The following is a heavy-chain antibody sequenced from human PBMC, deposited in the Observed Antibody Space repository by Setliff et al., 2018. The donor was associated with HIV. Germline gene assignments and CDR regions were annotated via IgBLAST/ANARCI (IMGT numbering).Heavy chain of an antibody. CDR3: ARYTSKLDWFDP. V-gene: IGHV4-39*01. Sequence: SETLSLTCTVSGGSISTSTYYWGWIRQPPGKGLEWIGSIYYSGSTYYNSSLQSRVTISVDTSKNQFYLKLRSVTASDTAVYYCARYTSKLDWFDPWGQGTLVTVSS. CDR2: IYYSGST. J-gene: IGHJ5*02. CDR1: GGSISTSTYY. D-gene: IGHD2-2*02.